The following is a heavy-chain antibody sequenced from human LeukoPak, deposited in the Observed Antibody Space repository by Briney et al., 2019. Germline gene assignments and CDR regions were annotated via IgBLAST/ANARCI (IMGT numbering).Heavy chain of an antibody. CDR3: ARDRGLLYGSSGCLDS. V-gene: IGHV1-46*01. Sequence: ASVKVSCKTSGYTFTSYYMHWVRQAPGQGLEWMGRNNPSTGTTAYAQTFQGRVTMTRDASTSTVYMELSSLTSEDTAVYFCARDRGLLYGSSGCLDSWGQGTLVTVSS. CDR2: NNPSTGTT. D-gene: IGHD6-19*01. J-gene: IGHJ4*02. CDR1: GYTFTSYY.